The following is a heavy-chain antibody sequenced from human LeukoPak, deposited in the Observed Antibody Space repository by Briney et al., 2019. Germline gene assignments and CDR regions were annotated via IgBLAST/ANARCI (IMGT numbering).Heavy chain of an antibody. V-gene: IGHV3-53*01. CDR2: IYSGGST. J-gene: IGHJ6*02. Sequence: GGSLRLSCAASGFTVSSNYMSWVRQAPGKGLEWVSVIYSGGSTYYADSVKGRFTISRDNSKNTLYLQMNSLRAEDTAVYYCARVDDEYYYGMDVWGQGTTVTVSS. D-gene: IGHD5-24*01. CDR3: ARVDDEYYYGMDV. CDR1: GFTVSSNY.